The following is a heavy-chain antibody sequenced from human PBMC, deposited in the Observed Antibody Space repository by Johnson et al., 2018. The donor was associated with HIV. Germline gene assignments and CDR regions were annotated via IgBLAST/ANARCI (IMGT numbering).Heavy chain of an antibody. V-gene: IGHV3-13*01. D-gene: IGHD1-26*01. Sequence: VQLVESGGGLVQPGGSLRLSCAASGFTFSSYDMHWVRQATGKGLEWVSAIGTAGDTHYPGSVKGRFTISRENAKNSLYLQMNSLRAGDAAVYYCARGWELESFDIWGQGTMVTVSS. CDR3: ARGWELESFDI. CDR2: IGTAGDT. CDR1: GFTFSSYD. J-gene: IGHJ3*02.